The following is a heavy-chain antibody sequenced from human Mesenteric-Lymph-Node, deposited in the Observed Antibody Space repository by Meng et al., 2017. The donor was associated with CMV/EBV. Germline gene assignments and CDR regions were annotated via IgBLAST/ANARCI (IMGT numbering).Heavy chain of an antibody. V-gene: IGHV3-21*01. Sequence: GESLKISCSASGFTFSSYSMNWVRQAPGKGLEWVSSITATSSYIYYADSVKGRFTISRDNAKNSLYLQMNSLSAEDTAVYFCARESVPYFDTAGYPHALDIWGQGTMVTVSS. CDR1: GFTFSSYS. J-gene: IGHJ3*02. CDR3: ARESVPYFDTAGYPHALDI. CDR2: ITATSSYI. D-gene: IGHD3-22*01.